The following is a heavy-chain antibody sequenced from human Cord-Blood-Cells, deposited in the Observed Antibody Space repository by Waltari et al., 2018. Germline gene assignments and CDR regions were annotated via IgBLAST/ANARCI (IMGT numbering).Heavy chain of an antibody. CDR2: IIPFFGTA. J-gene: IGHJ5*02. Sequence: QVQLVQSGAEVKKPGSSVKVSCKASGGTFSSYAISWVRQAPGQGLEWMGGIIPFFGTANYSQKCQGRVTITADKSTSTAYMELSSLRSEDTAVYYCATGGDCSSTSCFADNWFDPWGQGTLVTVSS. V-gene: IGHV1-69*06. D-gene: IGHD2-2*01. CDR3: ATGGDCSSTSCFADNWFDP. CDR1: GGTFSSYA.